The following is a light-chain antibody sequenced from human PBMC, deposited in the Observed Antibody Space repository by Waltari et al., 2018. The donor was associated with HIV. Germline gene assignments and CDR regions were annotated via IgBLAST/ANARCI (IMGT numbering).Light chain of an antibody. V-gene: IGLV2-14*01. CDR2: EVS. Sequence: QSALTQPASVSGSPGQSIAISCTGSTSDIGAYHYVSWFQQHPGKAPKLIIFEVSNRPSGVSNRFSGSKSGNTASLTISGLQAEDEADYYCSTYTGRGTDTVLFAGGTKLTVL. CDR1: TSDIGAYHY. J-gene: IGLJ2*01. CDR3: STYTGRGTDTVL.